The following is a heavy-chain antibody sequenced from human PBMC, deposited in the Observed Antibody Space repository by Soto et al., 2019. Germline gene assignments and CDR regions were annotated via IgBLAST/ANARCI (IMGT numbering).Heavy chain of an antibody. CDR2: ISGSGNNT. V-gene: IGHV3-23*01. CDR1: GFTFSTYA. Sequence: GGSLRLSCAASGFTFSTYAMSWVRQAPGKGLERVSAISGSGNNTYYADSVKGRFTISRDNSNNTLYLQMNSLRAEDTALYYCARGPLGTAAYQDYWGRGTLVTVSS. CDR3: ARGPLGTAAYQDY. D-gene: IGHD6-13*01. J-gene: IGHJ4*02.